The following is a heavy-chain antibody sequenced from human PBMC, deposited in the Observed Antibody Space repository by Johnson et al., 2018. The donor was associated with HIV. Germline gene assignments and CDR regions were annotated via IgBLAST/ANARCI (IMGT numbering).Heavy chain of an antibody. V-gene: IGHV3-33*08. J-gene: IGHJ3*02. CDR2: IWYDGSNI. D-gene: IGHD1-1*01. Sequence: QEKLVESGGGVVQPGRSLRLSCAASGFTFSNYAVHWVRQAPGKGLEWVAVIWYDGSNIYYADSLKGRFTISRENAKNSLYLQMNSMRAGDTAVYYCARALRTARGSPWNGGYDAFDIWGQGTMVTVSS. CDR3: ARALRTARGSPWNGGYDAFDI. CDR1: GFTFSNYA.